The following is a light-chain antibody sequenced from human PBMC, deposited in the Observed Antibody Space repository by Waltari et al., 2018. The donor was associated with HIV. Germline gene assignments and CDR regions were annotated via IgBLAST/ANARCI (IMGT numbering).Light chain of an antibody. V-gene: IGLV7-46*01. Sequence: QVVVTQEPSLSVSPGGTVTVTCASVTGSVPRTHYPNWIQLKPGQAPRTLIYETEKRHPWTAGRFAGSLIGGRAALMLAGALTDDEADYYCLLSYSGVRVFGGGTRLTV. CDR1: TGSVPRTHY. CDR3: LLSYSGVRV. J-gene: IGLJ3*02. CDR2: ETE.